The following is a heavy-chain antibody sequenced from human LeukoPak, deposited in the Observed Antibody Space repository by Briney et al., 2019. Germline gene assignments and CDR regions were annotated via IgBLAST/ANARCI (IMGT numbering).Heavy chain of an antibody. D-gene: IGHD4-17*01. CDR1: GFTFSSYE. V-gene: IGHV3-48*03. CDR3: ARSMQVNGDYVWYYFDY. CDR2: ISSSGSTI. J-gene: IGHJ4*02. Sequence: GGSLRLSCAASGFTFSSYEMNWVRQAPGKGLEWVSYISSSGSTIYYADSVKGRFTISRDNAKNSLFLQMSSLRAEDTAVYYCARSMQVNGDYVWYYFDYWGQGTLVTVSS.